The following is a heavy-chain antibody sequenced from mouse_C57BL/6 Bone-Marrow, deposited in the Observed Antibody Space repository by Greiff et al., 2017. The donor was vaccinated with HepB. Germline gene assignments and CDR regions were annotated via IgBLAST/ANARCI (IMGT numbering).Heavy chain of an antibody. CDR2: IDPENGDT. CDR1: GFNIKDDY. J-gene: IGHJ2*01. CDR3: TTYLTDY. Sequence: VQLQHSGAELVRPGASVKLSCTASGFNIKDDYMHWVKQRPEQGLEWIGWIDPENGDTEYASKFQGKATITADTSSNTAYLQLSSLTSEDTAVYYCTTYLTDYWGQGTTLTVSS. V-gene: IGHV14-4*01. D-gene: IGHD5-1*01.